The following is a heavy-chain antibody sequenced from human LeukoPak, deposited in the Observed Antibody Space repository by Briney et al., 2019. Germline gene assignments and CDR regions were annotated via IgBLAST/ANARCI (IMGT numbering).Heavy chain of an antibody. J-gene: IGHJ4*02. D-gene: IGHD3-22*01. V-gene: IGHV3-48*03. CDR3: ARDRHKYNYDSGGYPPY. Sequence: GGSLRLSCAASGFTFSNYEMNWVRQAPGKGLEWVAYIVGSGDNKQYADSVRGRFTISRDNAKNSLYLQMNTLRAEDTAVYYCARDRHKYNYDSGGYPPYWGQGTLVTVSS. CDR2: IVGSGDNK. CDR1: GFTFSNYE.